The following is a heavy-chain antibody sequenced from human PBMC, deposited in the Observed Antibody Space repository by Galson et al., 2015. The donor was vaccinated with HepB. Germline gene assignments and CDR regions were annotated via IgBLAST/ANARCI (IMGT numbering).Heavy chain of an antibody. V-gene: IGHV4-59*08. CDR2: IYYSGST. CDR3: ARRKWERTPAGGYDYFDY. J-gene: IGHJ4*02. Sequence: QVQLQESGPGLVKPSETLSLTCTVSGGSISSYYWSWIRQPPGKGLEWVGYIYYSGSTNYNPSLKSRVTISVDTSKNQCSLKLSSVTAADTAVYYCARRKWERTPAGGYDYFDYWGQGTLVTVSS. CDR1: GGSISSYY. D-gene: IGHD1-26*01.